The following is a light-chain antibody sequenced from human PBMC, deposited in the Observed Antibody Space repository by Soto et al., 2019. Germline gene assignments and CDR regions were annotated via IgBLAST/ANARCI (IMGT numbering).Light chain of an antibody. CDR3: QQYGSSYA. CDR1: QSVTSNY. V-gene: IGKV3-20*01. CDR2: GIS. Sequence: EIVLTQSPDTLALSPGERATLSCRSSQSVTSNYLAWYQQKPGQAPRLLIFGISSRATGIPDRFSGSGSGTDFTLTLARLEPEDCAGYSCQQYGSSYAFGQGTKLEIK. J-gene: IGKJ2*01.